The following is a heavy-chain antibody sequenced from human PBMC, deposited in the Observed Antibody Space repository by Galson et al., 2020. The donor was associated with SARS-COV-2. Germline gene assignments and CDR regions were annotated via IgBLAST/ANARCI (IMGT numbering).Heavy chain of an antibody. V-gene: IGHV3-23*01. CDR3: AKEVPVTGVTYGYFQH. CDR1: GFTFSNCP. Sequence: GGSLSLSCAASGFTFSNCPMSWVRQAPGQGLEWVSAIRGSGGTKSYADSVKGRFTIYRDTSTNTLYLQMNSLRAEDTAMYYCAKEVPVTGVTYGYFQHWCQGTLFTVSA. CDR2: IRGSGGTK. J-gene: IGHJ1*01. D-gene: IGHD3-9*01.